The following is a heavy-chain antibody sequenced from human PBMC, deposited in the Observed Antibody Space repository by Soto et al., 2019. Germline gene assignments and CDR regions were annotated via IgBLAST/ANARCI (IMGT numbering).Heavy chain of an antibody. J-gene: IGHJ1*01. V-gene: IGHV5-10-1*01. CDR2: IDPSDSYT. CDR3: GRDFGSGHADV. CDR1: EEIFNKCW. Sequence: GESLKISCQTSEEIFNKCWITWVRQMPGRGLEWVGRIDPSDSYTTYNPSLKGHVILSVDKSRNTAYVQWTSLRASDTAMYFCGRDFGSGHADVWGQGTLVTVSS. D-gene: IGHD1-26*01.